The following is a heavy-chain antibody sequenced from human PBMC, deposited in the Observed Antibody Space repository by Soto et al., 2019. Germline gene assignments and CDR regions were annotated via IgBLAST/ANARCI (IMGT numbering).Heavy chain of an antibody. V-gene: IGHV1-3*01. CDR3: ARNPGYSYGYN. D-gene: IGHD5-18*01. J-gene: IGHJ4*02. CDR1: GYTFISYA. Sequence: ASVKVSCKASGYTFISYAMNWVRQAPGQRLEWMGWINAGNGNTKYSQKFQGRVTITRDTSASTGYMELSSLRSEDTAVYYCARNPGYSYGYNWGQGTLVTVSS. CDR2: INAGNGNT.